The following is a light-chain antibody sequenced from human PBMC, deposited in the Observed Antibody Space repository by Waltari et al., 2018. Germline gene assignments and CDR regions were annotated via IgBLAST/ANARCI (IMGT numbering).Light chain of an antibody. Sequence: VLTQSPGTLSLSPGQRATLSCRASRNVDSTYLVWYQQKPGQDPRLLIDAASSRATAIPDRFSGSGSGTDFTLTIDMLEPGDSAVYFCQQCGGSPMYTFGQGTKL. CDR3: QQCGGSPMYT. J-gene: IGKJ2*01. CDR1: RNVDSTY. V-gene: IGKV3-20*01. CDR2: AAS.